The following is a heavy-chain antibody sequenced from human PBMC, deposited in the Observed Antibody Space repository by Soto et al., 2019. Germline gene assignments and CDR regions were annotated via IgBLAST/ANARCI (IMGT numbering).Heavy chain of an antibody. CDR3: TRALSGSYDS. J-gene: IGHJ5*01. Sequence: SQTLSLTCAISGDSVSSKSAAWNWTRQSPSRGLEWLGRTYYRSKWSTDYAVSVKSRITINPDTSKNQFSLHLNSVTPEDTAVYYCTRALSGSYDSWGQGTLVTVSS. V-gene: IGHV6-1*01. D-gene: IGHD1-26*01. CDR2: TYYRSKWST. CDR1: GDSVSSKSAA.